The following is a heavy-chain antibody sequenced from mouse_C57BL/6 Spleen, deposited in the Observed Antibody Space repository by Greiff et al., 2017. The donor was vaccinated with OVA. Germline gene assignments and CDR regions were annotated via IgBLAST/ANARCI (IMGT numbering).Heavy chain of an antibody. CDR3: AYYGSSHWYFDV. V-gene: IGHV1-84*01. CDR2: IYPGSGNT. D-gene: IGHD1-1*01. Sequence: VQLVESGPDLVKPGASLKISCKASGYTFTDYAINWVRQTPGQGLEWIAYIYPGSGNTKYTEKLKGKATLTVDNSTSTAYMQLNSLTSEDSAVDFCAYYGSSHWYFDVWGTGTTVTVSS. J-gene: IGHJ1*03. CDR1: GYTFTDYA.